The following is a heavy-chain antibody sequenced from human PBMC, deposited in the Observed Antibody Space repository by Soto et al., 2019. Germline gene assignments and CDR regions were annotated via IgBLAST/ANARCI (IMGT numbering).Heavy chain of an antibody. CDR3: ARSSGYATPLDQ. CDR2: VYFSGST. J-gene: IGHJ4*02. D-gene: IGHD3-22*01. V-gene: IGHV4-61*08. Sequence: SETLSLTCIVSGDSVSSGDYYWSWIRQPPGKGLEWIGHVYFSGSTNYIPSLKSRLTMSVDTAKNQFSLNLSSMTAADTAVYYCARSSGYATPLDQWGQGTLVTVSS. CDR1: GDSVSSGDYY.